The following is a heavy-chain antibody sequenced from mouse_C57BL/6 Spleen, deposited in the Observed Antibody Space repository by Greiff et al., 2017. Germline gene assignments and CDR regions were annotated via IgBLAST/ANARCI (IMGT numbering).Heavy chain of an antibody. V-gene: IGHV5-4*01. CDR2: ISDGGSYT. CDR1: GFTFSSYA. CDR3: ARDDRDYARDY. J-gene: IGHJ4*01. D-gene: IGHD2-14*01. Sequence: EVKLVESGGGLVKPGGSLKLSCAASGFTFSSYAMSWVRQTPEKRLEWVATISDGGSYTYYPDNVKGRFTISRDNAKNNLYLQMSHLKSEDTAMYYCARDDRDYARDYWGQGTSVTVSS.